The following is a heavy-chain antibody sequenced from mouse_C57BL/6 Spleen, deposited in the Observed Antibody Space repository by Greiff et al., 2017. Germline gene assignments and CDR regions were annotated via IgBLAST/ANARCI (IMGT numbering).Heavy chain of an antibody. CDR3: AGGLRRGAWFAY. Sequence: QVQLQQSGAELVRPGSSVKLSCKASGYTFTSYWMHWVKQRPIQGLEWIGNIDPSDSETHYNQKFKDKATLTVDKSSSTAYMQLSSLTSEDSAVYYCAGGLRRGAWFAYWGQGTLVTVSA. CDR2: IDPSDSET. CDR1: GYTFTSYW. J-gene: IGHJ3*01. V-gene: IGHV1-52*01. D-gene: IGHD2-4*01.